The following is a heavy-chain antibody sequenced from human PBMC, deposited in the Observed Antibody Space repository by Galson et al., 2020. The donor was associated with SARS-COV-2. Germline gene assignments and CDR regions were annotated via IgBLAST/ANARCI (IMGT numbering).Heavy chain of an antibody. CDR1: GDSISSSEAY. V-gene: IGHV4-39*01. J-gene: IGHJ5*02. D-gene: IGHD6-6*01. CDR2: VYYSGST. CDR3: ARHVGQIAARSRWFDP. Sequence: SETLSLTCTVSGDSISSSEAYWGWVRQPPGKGLEWIGSVYYSGSTYYNPSLKTQVTISIDTSKNQFSLKMNSVTAADTAIFYCARHVGQIAARSRWFDPWGQGTLVTVSS.